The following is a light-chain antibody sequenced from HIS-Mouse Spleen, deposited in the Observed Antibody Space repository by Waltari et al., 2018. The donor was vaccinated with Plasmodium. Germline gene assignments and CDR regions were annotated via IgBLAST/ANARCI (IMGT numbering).Light chain of an antibody. CDR2: EGS. V-gene: IGLV2-23*01. J-gene: IGLJ3*02. CDR1: SSDVGRSNL. CDR3: CSYAGSSTNWV. Sequence: QSALTQPASVSGSPGQSITISCTGTSSDVGRSNLVSWYQQHPGKAPQLMIYEGSKRPSGVSNRFSGSKSGNTASLTISGLQAEDEADYYCCSYAGSSTNWVFGGGTKLTVL.